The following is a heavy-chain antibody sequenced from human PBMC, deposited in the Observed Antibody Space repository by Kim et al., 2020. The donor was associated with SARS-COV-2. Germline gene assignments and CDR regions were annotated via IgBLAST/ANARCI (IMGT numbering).Heavy chain of an antibody. Sequence: GESLKISCKGSGYSFTSYWIGWVRQMPGKGLEWMGIIYPGDSDTRYSPSFQGQVTISADKSISTAYLQWSSLKASDTAMYYCARLTVTCYGDYTGNFDYWGQGTMVTVSS. CDR3: ARLTVTCYGDYTGNFDY. D-gene: IGHD4-17*01. CDR1: GYSFTSYW. CDR2: IYPGDSDT. V-gene: IGHV5-51*01. J-gene: IGHJ4*02.